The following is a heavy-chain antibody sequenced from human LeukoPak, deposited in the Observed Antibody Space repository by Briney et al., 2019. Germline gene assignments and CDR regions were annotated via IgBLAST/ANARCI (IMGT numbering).Heavy chain of an antibody. CDR2: IKQDGSEK. J-gene: IGHJ5*02. CDR1: GFAFTNYW. V-gene: IGHV3-7*01. Sequence: PGGSLRLSCAASGFAFTNYWMSWVRQAPGKGLEWVANIKQDGSEKYYVDSVKGRFTISRDNAKNSLYLQMNSLRAEDTAVYYCARDVLRGFGESNSWFDPWGQGTLVTVSS. CDR3: ARDVLRGFGESNSWFDP. D-gene: IGHD3-10*01.